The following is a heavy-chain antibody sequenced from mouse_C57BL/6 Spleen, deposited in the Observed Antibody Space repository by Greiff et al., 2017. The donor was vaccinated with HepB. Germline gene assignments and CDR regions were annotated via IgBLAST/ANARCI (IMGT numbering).Heavy chain of an antibody. D-gene: IGHD2-3*01. J-gene: IGHJ1*03. CDR2: ISSGSSTI. V-gene: IGHV5-17*01. CDR1: GFTFSDYG. CDR3: ARPRGDGYNWYFDV. Sequence: EVQLVESGGGLVKPGGSLKLSCAASGFTFSDYGMHWVRQAPEKGLEWVAYISSGSSTIYYADTVKGRVTISRDNAKNTQFLQMTSLRSEDTAMYYCARPRGDGYNWYFDVWGTGTTVTVSS.